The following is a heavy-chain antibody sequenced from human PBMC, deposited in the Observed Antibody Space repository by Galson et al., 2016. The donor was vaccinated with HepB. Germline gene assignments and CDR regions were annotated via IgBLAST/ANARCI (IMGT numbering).Heavy chain of an antibody. J-gene: IGHJ6*02. D-gene: IGHD6-25*01. V-gene: IGHV3-48*03. CDR2: ISGSGATI. CDR3: ARARFSGSFSGMDV. Sequence: SLRLSCAASTFRFSTYDFSWVRQAPGKGLEWVSYISGSGATIFYADSVKGRFTISRDNAKNSLYLQMNSLRGEDTAVYYCARARFSGSFSGMDVWGQGTTVTVSS. CDR1: TFRFSTYD.